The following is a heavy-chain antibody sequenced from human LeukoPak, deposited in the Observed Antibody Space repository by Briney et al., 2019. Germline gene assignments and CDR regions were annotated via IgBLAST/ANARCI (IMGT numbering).Heavy chain of an antibody. D-gene: IGHD6-19*01. J-gene: IGHJ4*02. CDR2: INHSGST. V-gene: IGHV4-34*01. CDR3: ARVIWERSSGWYFDY. CDR1: GGSFSGYY. Sequence: SETLSLTCAVYGGSFSGYYWSWIRQPPGKGLEWIGEINHSGSTNYNPSLKSRVTISVDTSKNQFSLKLSSVTAADTAVYYCARVIWERSSGWYFDYWGQGTLVTVSS.